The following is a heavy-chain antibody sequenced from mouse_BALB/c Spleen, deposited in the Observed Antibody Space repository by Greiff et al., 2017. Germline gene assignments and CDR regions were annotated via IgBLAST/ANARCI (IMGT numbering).Heavy chain of an antibody. CDR3: ARETTVVAKGFAY. D-gene: IGHD1-1*01. J-gene: IGHJ3*01. CDR2: ILPGSGST. CDR1: GYTFSSYW. Sequence: QVQLKESGAELMKPGASVKISCKATGYTFSSYWIEWVKQRPGHGLEWIGEILPGSGSTNYNEKFKGKATFTADTSSNTAYMQLSSLTSEDSAVYYCARETTVVAKGFAYWGQGTLVTVSA. V-gene: IGHV1-9*01.